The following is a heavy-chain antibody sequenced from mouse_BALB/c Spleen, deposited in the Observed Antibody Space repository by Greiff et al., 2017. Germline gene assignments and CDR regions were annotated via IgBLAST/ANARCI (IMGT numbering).Heavy chain of an antibody. CDR2: ISDGGSYT. CDR3: ARDGGGLRLRAMDY. J-gene: IGHJ4*01. Sequence: DVKLQESGGGLVKPGGSLKLSCAASGFTFSDYYMYWVRQTPEKRLEWVATISDGGSYTYYPDSVKGRFTISRDNAKNNLYLQMSSLKSEDTAMYYCARDGGGLRLRAMDYWGQGTSVTVSS. CDR1: GFTFSDYY. V-gene: IGHV5-4*02. D-gene: IGHD1-2*01.